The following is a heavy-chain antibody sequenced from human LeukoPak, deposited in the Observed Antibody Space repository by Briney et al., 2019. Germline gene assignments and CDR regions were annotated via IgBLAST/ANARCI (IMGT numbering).Heavy chain of an antibody. V-gene: IGHV3-23*01. CDR1: GFTFSSCA. Sequence: GGSLRLSCAASGFTFSSCAMSWVRQAPGKGLEWDSAISGSGGSTYYADSVKGRFTISRDNSKNTLDLQMDSLRADDTAVYYCAKELGWWSFDAFDIWGQGTMVTVSS. CDR3: AKELGWWSFDAFDI. CDR2: ISGSGGST. D-gene: IGHD2-15*01. J-gene: IGHJ3*02.